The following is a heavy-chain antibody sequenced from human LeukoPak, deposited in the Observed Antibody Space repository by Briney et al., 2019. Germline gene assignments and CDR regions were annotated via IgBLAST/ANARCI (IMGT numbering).Heavy chain of an antibody. CDR1: GFTFSSYW. D-gene: IGHD3-10*01. Sequence: PGGSLRLSCAASGFTFSSYWMSWVRQAPGKGLEWVANIKQGGSEKYYVDSVKGRFTISRDNAKNSLYLQMNSLRAEDTAVYYCATLLWFGEFSEYFQHWGQGTLVTVSS. CDR2: IKQGGSEK. V-gene: IGHV3-7*01. CDR3: ATLLWFGEFSEYFQH. J-gene: IGHJ1*01.